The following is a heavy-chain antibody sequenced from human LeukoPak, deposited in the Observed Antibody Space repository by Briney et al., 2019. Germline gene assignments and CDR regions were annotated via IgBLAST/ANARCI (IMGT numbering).Heavy chain of an antibody. CDR1: GYTFTSYY. V-gene: IGHV1-69*06. D-gene: IGHD6-19*01. J-gene: IGHJ4*02. Sequence: GASVKVSCKASGYTFTSYYMHWVRQAPGQGLEWMGGIIPIFGTANYAQKFQGRVTITADKSTSTAYMELSSLRSEDTAVYYCAREEGTSGWLGDYWGQGTLVTVSS. CDR2: IIPIFGTA. CDR3: AREEGTSGWLGDY.